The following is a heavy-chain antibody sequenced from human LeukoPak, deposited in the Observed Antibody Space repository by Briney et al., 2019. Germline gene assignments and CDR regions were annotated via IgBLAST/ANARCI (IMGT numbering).Heavy chain of an antibody. CDR3: ARRSYGYYMDV. CDR1: NYSISNSLY. V-gene: IGHV4-38-2*02. D-gene: IGHD4-17*01. Sequence: SETLSLTCSVSNYSISNSLYWGWLRHRPGEGLEGIGGIYHSGSNFYNTSPKKRVTISLDTSKNHLSLVLRSVTAAADPVYFCARRSYGYYMDVWGKGTTVTVSS. J-gene: IGHJ6*03. CDR2: IYHSGSN.